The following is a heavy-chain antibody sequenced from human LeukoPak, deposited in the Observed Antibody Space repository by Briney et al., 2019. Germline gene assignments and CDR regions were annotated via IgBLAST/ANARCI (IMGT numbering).Heavy chain of an antibody. CDR2: IIPILGTA. D-gene: IGHD2-8*01. J-gene: IGHJ4*02. V-gene: IGHV1-69*13. Sequence: SVKVSCKASGGTFSSYGISWVRQAPGQGLEWMGGIIPILGTAKYAQKFQGRDTITADGSTSTAYMKLSSLRSEDTAVYYCARDALDCTNGVCYILGFDYWGQGTLVTVSS. CDR1: GGTFSSYG. CDR3: ARDALDCTNGVCYILGFDY.